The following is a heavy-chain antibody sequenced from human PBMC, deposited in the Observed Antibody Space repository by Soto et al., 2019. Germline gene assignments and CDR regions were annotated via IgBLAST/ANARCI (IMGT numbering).Heavy chain of an antibody. V-gene: IGHV1-69*02. D-gene: IGHD3-10*01. CDR1: GDTFSFYT. J-gene: IGHJ4*02. CDR3: ATSYGSGYRAFDY. CDR2: VNPILSMS. Sequence: QVQLVQSGAELKKPGSSVKVSCKASGDTFSFYTINWVRQAPGLGLEWMGRVNPILSMSNYAQKFQGRVTMTADQSTSNAYMEPRSLRSEDTAFYYCATSYGSGYRAFDYWGQGALVTVSS.